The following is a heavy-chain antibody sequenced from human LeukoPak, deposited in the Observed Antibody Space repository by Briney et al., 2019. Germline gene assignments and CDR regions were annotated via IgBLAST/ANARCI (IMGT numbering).Heavy chain of an antibody. Sequence: SETLSLTCTVSGGSISSYYWSWIRQPPGKGLEWIGYIYYSGSTNYNPSLKSRVTISVDTSKNQFSLKLSSVTAADTAVYYCARHVGRIAAAGTGFDYWVQGTLVTVSS. CDR2: IYYSGST. D-gene: IGHD6-13*01. CDR1: GGSISSYY. CDR3: ARHVGRIAAAGTGFDY. V-gene: IGHV4-59*08. J-gene: IGHJ4*02.